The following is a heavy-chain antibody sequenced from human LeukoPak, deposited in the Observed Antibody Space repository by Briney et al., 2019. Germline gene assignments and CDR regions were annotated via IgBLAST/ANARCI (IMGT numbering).Heavy chain of an antibody. V-gene: IGHV4-39*01. Sequence: SETLSLTCTVSGGSISSSSYYWGWIRQPPGKGLEWIGSIYYSGSTYYNPSLKSRVTISVDTSKDQFSLKLSSVTAADTAVYYCARSIMITFGGVIPHYFDYWGQGTLVTVSS. CDR2: IYYSGST. J-gene: IGHJ4*02. CDR3: ARSIMITFGGVIPHYFDY. CDR1: GGSISSSSYY. D-gene: IGHD3-16*02.